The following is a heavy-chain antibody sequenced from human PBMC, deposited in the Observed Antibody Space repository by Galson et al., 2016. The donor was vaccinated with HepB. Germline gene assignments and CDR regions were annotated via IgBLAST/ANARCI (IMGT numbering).Heavy chain of an antibody. Sequence: SLRLSCAASGFTFNNAWMTWVRQAPGKGLEWVGRIKSNTDGGTTDYAAPVTGSFTLSRDDSKSTLYPQMNSLKTADTAVYYCATDARSLFGVVIAPDYWGQGTLVTVSS. V-gene: IGHV3-15*01. CDR1: GFTFNNAW. D-gene: IGHD3-3*01. CDR2: IKSNTDGGTT. CDR3: ATDARSLFGVVIAPDY. J-gene: IGHJ4*02.